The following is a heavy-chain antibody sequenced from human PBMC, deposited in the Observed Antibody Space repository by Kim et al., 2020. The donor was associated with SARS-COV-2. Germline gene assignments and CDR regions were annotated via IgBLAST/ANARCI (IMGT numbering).Heavy chain of an antibody. D-gene: IGHD3-10*01. CDR2: IKSKTDVGTT. V-gene: IGHV3-15*01. CDR3: TTTPDQSPGGSGGYDYYDGMDV. J-gene: IGHJ6*02. Sequence: GGSLRLSCAASGFTFSNAWWSWARQPPGKGREWVGGIKSKTDVGTTDYAAPGKGRSTISRDDSKNTLYLQRNSLKTEDADVYYCTTTPDQSPGGSGGYDYYDGMDVWGQGTRVTVSS. CDR1: GFTFSNAW.